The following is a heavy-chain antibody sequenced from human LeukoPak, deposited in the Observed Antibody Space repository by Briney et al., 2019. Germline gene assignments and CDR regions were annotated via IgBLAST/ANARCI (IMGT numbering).Heavy chain of an antibody. V-gene: IGHV3-23*01. D-gene: IGHD3-16*02. CDR3: VKVSARWYFDY. CDR1: GFTFSSYA. J-gene: IGHJ4*02. Sequence: GGSLRLSCAVSGFTFSSYAMSWVRQAPGKGLEWVSAVSVTGGSTYYADSVKGRFTISRDNSKNTLYLQMNSLRAEDTAVYYCVKVSARWYFDYWGQGTLVTVSS. CDR2: VSVTGGST.